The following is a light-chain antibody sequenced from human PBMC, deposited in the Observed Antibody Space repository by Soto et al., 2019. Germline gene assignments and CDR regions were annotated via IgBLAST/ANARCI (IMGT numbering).Light chain of an antibody. CDR1: QNIGSN. V-gene: IGKV3-15*01. J-gene: IGKJ4*01. CDR2: AAS. CDR3: QQHANWFPLT. Sequence: IALTQSPGTLSVSPGGRVTLSCRASQNIGSNLAWYQQRPGQPPRLLIYAASTRATGIPARFSGGGSGTEFTLTISSLQSEDFAVYYCQQHANWFPLTFGGGTKVEIK.